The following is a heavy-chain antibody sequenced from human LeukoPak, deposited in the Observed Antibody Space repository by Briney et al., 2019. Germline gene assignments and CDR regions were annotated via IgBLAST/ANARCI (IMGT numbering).Heavy chain of an antibody. Sequence: GGSLRLSCALSGFIFSSYGMHWVRQAPGKGLEWVAVISYDGSNKYYADSVTGRFTISRDNSKDTLYLQMNSLRAEDTAVYYCARDPYYYGSGSYYTFDYWGQGTLVTVSS. CDR2: ISYDGSNK. CDR3: ARDPYYYGSGSYYTFDY. CDR1: GFIFSSYG. D-gene: IGHD3-10*01. V-gene: IGHV3-30*03. J-gene: IGHJ4*02.